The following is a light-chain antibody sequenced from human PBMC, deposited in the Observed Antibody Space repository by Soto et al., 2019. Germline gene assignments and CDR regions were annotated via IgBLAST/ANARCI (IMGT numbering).Light chain of an antibody. CDR1: RSDVGGYNF. Sequence: QSALTQPASVSGSPGQSITISCTGTRSDVGGYNFVSWCQQHPGKAPKLMIYEVSNRPSGVSHRFSGSKSGNTASLTISGLQAEDEADYSCISYTSRSTAVFGTGTKVTVL. CDR3: ISYTSRSTAV. CDR2: EVS. V-gene: IGLV2-14*01. J-gene: IGLJ1*01.